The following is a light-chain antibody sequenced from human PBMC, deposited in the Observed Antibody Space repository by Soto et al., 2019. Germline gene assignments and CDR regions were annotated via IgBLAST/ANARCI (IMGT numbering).Light chain of an antibody. CDR2: EVS. CDR1: SSDVGGYNS. Sequence: QSVLTQPASVSGSPGQSLTISCSGTSSDVGGYNSVSWFQQHPGKAPKLIIYEVSNRPSGVSNRFSGSKSGNTASLTISGLQAEDEADYYCSSYTTSTSFILFGGGTKLTVL. V-gene: IGLV2-14*01. CDR3: SSYTTSTSFIL. J-gene: IGLJ2*01.